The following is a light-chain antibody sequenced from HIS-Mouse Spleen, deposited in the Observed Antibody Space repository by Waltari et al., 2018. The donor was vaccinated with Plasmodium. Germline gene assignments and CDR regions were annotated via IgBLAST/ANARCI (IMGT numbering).Light chain of an antibody. J-gene: IGLJ2*01. CDR1: SSAVGRYNL. CDR2: EGS. CDR3: CSYAGSSTVV. V-gene: IGLV2-23*01. Sequence: QSALTQPASVSGSPGQSITIPCTGPSSAVGRYNLVSWYQQHPGKAPKLMLYEGSKRPSGVSNRFSGSKSGNTASLTISGLQAEDEADYYCCSYAGSSTVVFGGGTKLTVL.